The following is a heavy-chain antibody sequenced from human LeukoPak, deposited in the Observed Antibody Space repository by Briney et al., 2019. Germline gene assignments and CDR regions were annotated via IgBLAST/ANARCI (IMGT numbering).Heavy chain of an antibody. D-gene: IGHD5-24*01. CDR3: ARDKDGYNYVPYY. J-gene: IGHJ4*02. CDR2: INPNSGGT. V-gene: IGHV1-2*02. Sequence: ASVKVSCKASGYTFAAYYIHWLRQAPGQGPEWMGWINPNSGGTNYAQKFQDRVTMTGDTSINTAYMELSRLRSDDTAVYYCARDKDGYNYVPYYWGQGTLVTVSS. CDR1: GYTFAAYY.